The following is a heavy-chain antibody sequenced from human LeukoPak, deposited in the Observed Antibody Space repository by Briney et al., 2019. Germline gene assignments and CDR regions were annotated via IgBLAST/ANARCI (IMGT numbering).Heavy chain of an antibody. Sequence: GGSLRLSCAASGFTFSDHYMSWVRQAPGEGLEWVSAISGSGGSTYYADSVKGRFTISRDNSKNTLYLQMNSLRAEDTAVYYCAKKTANNAFDIWGQGTMVTVSS. V-gene: IGHV3-23*01. J-gene: IGHJ3*02. CDR2: ISGSGGST. D-gene: IGHD2-21*02. CDR1: GFTFSDHY. CDR3: AKKTANNAFDI.